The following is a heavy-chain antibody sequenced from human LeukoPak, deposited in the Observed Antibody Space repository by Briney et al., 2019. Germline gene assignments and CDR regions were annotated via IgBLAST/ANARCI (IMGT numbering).Heavy chain of an antibody. CDR1: GFTFSSYA. CDR3: ARDYGSGSYYSFYYGMDV. D-gene: IGHD3-10*01. J-gene: IGHJ6*02. V-gene: IGHV3-66*01. Sequence: GGSLRLSCAASGFTFSSYAMSWVRQAPGKGLEWVSVIYSGGSTYYADSVKGRFTISRDNSKNTLYLQMNSLRAEDTAVYYCARDYGSGSYYSFYYGMDVWGQGTTVTVSS. CDR2: IYSGGST.